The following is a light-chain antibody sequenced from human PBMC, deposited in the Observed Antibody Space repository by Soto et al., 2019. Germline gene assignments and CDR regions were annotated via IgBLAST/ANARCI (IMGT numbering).Light chain of an antibody. CDR1: SSDVGRYNY. J-gene: IGLJ2*01. CDR3: SSYTTSRTVV. Sequence: QSVLTQPASVSGSPGQSITISCTGSSSDVGRYNYVSWYQQHPGKAPKLMIHDVTNRPSGVSNRFSGSKSGNTASLTISGLQAEDEADYYCSSYTTSRTVVFGGGTKLTVL. V-gene: IGLV2-14*01. CDR2: DVT.